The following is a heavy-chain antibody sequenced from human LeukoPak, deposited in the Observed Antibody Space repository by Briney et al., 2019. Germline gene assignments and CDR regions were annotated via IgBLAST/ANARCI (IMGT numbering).Heavy chain of an antibody. D-gene: IGHD4-23*01. V-gene: IGHV1-69*06. CDR3: VRDYGGTNWFDP. CDR1: GGTFSRYS. Sequence: SVKVSCKASGGTFSRYSISWVRQAPGQGLEWMGGVIPFFGTANYAQKFQGRVTITADKSTGTDSLELSSLRSEDRGVDCGVRDYGGTNWFDPWGQRNLVTVSS. CDR2: VIPFFGTA. J-gene: IGHJ5*02.